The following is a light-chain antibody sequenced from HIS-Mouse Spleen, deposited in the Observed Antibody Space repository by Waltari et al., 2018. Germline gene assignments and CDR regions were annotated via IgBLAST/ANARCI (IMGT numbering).Light chain of an antibody. V-gene: IGKV4-1*01. J-gene: IGKJ4*01. CDR2: WAS. Sequence: DIVMTQSPDSLAVSLGERATINCKSSQSVLYSSNNKNYLAWYQQKPGQPPKLLIYWASTRESGVPDRFSGSGSGTDFPITSSSLQAEDVAVYCCQQYYSTLTFGGGTKVEIK. CDR1: QSVLYSSNNKNY. CDR3: QQYYSTLT.